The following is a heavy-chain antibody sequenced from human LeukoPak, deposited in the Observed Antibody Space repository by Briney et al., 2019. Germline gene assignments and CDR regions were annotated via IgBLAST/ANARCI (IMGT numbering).Heavy chain of an antibody. CDR1: GFTFSSYW. V-gene: IGHV3-74*01. CDR2: INSDGSST. D-gene: IGHD2-15*01. Sequence: GGSLRLSCAASGFTFSSYWMHWVRQAPGKGLVWVSRINSDGSSTIYADSVKGRFTISRDNAKNTLYLQMNSLRAEDTAVYYCARDTPLCSGGSCYPNLTFYYYYYYGMDVWGQGTTVTVSS. CDR3: ARDTPLCSGGSCYPNLTFYYYYYYGMDV. J-gene: IGHJ6*02.